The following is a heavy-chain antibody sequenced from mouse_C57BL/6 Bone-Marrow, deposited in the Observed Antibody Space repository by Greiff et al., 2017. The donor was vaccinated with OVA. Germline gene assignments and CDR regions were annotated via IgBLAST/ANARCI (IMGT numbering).Heavy chain of an antibody. CDR3: VRDIDYYGSSLYYAMDY. D-gene: IGHD1-1*01. Sequence: EVKLMESGGGLVQPKGSLKLSCAASGFTFNTYAMHWVRQAPGKGLEWVARIRSNSSNYATYYADSVKDRFTISRDDSQSMLYLQMNNLKTEDTAMYYCVRDIDYYGSSLYYAMDYWGQGTSVTVSS. CDR2: IRSNSSNYAT. CDR1: GFTFNTYA. J-gene: IGHJ4*01. V-gene: IGHV10-3*01.